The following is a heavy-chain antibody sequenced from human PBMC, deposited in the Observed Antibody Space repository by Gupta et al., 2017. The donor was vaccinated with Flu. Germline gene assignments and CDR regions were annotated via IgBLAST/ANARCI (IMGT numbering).Heavy chain of an antibody. CDR1: SIKWNDWD. CDR3: ASSGSYDVFDT. Sequence: SIKWNDWDWGWVRQSPGKGLEWVLSLDYNGRTYKNPSLNSRVTMSVDPAKKQFSLNLTGVTAADTAVYYCASSGSYDVFDTWGQGTLVTVSS. CDR2: LDYNGRT. J-gene: IGHJ4*02. D-gene: IGHD3-10*01. V-gene: IGHV4-39*01.